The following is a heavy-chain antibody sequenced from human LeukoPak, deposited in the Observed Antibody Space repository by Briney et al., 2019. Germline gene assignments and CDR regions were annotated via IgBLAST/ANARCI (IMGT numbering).Heavy chain of an antibody. CDR3: ARDRNTGSSYEDLFEY. V-gene: IGHV3-74*01. CDR1: GFTFSSYW. Sequence: PGGSLRLSCAASGFTFSSYWMHWVRQAPGKGLVWVSRINSDGSSTSYADSVKGRFTISRDNAKNTLYPQMNSLRAADTSVYYCARDRNTGSSYEDLFEYWGQGSLVTVSS. CDR2: INSDGSST. D-gene: IGHD1-26*01. J-gene: IGHJ4*02.